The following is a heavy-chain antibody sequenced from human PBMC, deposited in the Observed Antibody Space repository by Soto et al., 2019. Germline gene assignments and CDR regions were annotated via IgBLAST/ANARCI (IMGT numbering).Heavy chain of an antibody. CDR1: GGSFSGYY. Sequence: SETLSLTCAVYGGSFSGYYWSWIRQPRGKGLEWIGYIYYIGSTNYNPSLKSRVTISVDTSKNQFSLKLSSVTAADTAVYYCARAFEEDTALIDYWGQGTLVTVSS. CDR3: ARAFEEDTALIDY. CDR2: IYYIGST. J-gene: IGHJ4*02. D-gene: IGHD5-18*01. V-gene: IGHV4-59*01.